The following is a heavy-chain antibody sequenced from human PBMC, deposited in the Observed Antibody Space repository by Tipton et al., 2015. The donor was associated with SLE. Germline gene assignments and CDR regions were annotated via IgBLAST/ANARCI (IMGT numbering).Heavy chain of an antibody. J-gene: IGHJ4*02. D-gene: IGHD4/OR15-4a*01. CDR3: ARERKLTSRFLDY. CDR1: GYTFTGYY. Sequence: QSGAEVKKPGASVKVSCKASGYTFTGYYIHWVRQAPGQGLEWMGWINPKTGGTNYAQKFQGRVTMTRDTSIRTAYMELSSLRSDDTAVYYCARERKLTSRFLDYWGQGALVTVSS. CDR2: INPKTGGT. V-gene: IGHV1-2*02.